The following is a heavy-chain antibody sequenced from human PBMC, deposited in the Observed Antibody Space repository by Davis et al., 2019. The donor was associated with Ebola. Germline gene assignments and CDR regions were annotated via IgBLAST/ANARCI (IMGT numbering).Heavy chain of an antibody. J-gene: IGHJ6*03. CDR2: IYYSGST. CDR3: ARVRSNWNPYGSYYYYYMDV. D-gene: IGHD1-20*01. Sequence: PSETLSLTCTVSGGSISSYYWSWIRQPPGKGLEWIGYIYYSGSTNYNPSLKSRVTISVDTSKNQFSLKLSSVTAADTAVYYCARVRSNWNPYGSYYYYYMDVWGKGTTVTVSS. CDR1: GGSISSYY. V-gene: IGHV4-59*12.